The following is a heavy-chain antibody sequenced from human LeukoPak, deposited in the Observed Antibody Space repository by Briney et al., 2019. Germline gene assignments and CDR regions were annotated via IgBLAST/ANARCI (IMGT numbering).Heavy chain of an antibody. CDR2: IVIADGNT. CDR1: GFTFARSA. CDR3: AAEDDFLTGYYDFDY. J-gene: IGHJ4*02. D-gene: IGHD3-9*01. V-gene: IGHV1-58*01. Sequence: GTSLKVSCKASGFTFARSAVQWVRQARGQRPEWIGWIVIADGNTNYAQKFQERLTITRDMSRSTAYMELSSLRSEDTAVYYCAAEDDFLTGYYDFDYWGQGTVVTVSS.